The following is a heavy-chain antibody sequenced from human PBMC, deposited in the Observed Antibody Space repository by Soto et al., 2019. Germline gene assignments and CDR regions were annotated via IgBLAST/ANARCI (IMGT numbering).Heavy chain of an antibody. CDR1: GGSISNYY. D-gene: IGHD1-26*01. V-gene: IGHV4-59*08. CDR2: IYYSGST. Sequence: SETLSLTCSVSGGSISNYYWSWIRQPPGKGLEWIGYIYYSGSTNYNPSLKSRVTMSVDTSKNRLPLTLSSVTAEYTSVYYWSRQGVGGDTKLFYSWGQRPPV. CDR3: SRQGVGGDTKLFYS. J-gene: IGHJ5*02.